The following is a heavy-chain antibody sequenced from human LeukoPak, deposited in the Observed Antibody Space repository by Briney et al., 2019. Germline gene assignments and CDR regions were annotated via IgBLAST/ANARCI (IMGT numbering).Heavy chain of an antibody. Sequence: PGGSLRLSCTASGFTFGDYAMSWVRQAPGKGLEWVGFIRSKAYGGTTEYAASVEGRFTISRDDSKSIAYLQMNSLKTEDTAVYYRTKDDRYCSSTSCYGGYYYYYGMDVWGKGTTVTVSS. CDR3: TKDDRYCSSTSCYGGYYYYYGMDV. J-gene: IGHJ6*04. CDR1: GFTFGDYA. CDR2: IRSKAYGGTT. V-gene: IGHV3-49*04. D-gene: IGHD2-2*01.